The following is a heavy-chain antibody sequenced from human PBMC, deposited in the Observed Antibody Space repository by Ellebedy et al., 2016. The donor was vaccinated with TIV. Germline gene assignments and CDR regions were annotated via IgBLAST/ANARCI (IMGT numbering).Heavy chain of an antibody. CDR2: ISSSSSYI. D-gene: IGHD6-13*01. V-gene: IGHV3-21*01. J-gene: IGHJ3*02. CDR3: AAAAGAGDDAFDI. CDR1: GFTFSSYS. Sequence: GGSLRLXXAASGFTFSSYSMNWVRQAPGKGLEWVSSISSSSSYIYYADSVKGRFTISRDKAKNSLYLQMNSLRAEDTAVYYCAAAAGAGDDAFDIWGQGTMVTVSS.